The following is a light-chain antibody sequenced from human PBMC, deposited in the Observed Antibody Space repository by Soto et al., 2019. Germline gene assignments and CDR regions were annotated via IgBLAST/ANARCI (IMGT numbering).Light chain of an antibody. CDR1: QSVSNY. CDR3: QQSYTTPFT. CDR2: TAS. V-gene: IGKV1-39*01. J-gene: IGKJ2*01. Sequence: DIQMTQSPSSLSASVGDRVTITCRASQSVSNYLNWFQHKPGRAPKLLIHTASTLRSGVPSRFSGSGSGADFTLTISSLQREDFATYYWQQSYTTPFTFGHGTELEIK.